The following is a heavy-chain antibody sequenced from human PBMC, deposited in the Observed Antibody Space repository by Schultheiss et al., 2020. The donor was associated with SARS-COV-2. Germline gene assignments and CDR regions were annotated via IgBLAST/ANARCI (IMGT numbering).Heavy chain of an antibody. CDR3: ARGGGYCSSTSCFPYYYYYMDV. D-gene: IGHD2-2*01. CDR1: GGSISSYY. J-gene: IGHJ6*03. CDR2: IYTSGST. Sequence: SETLSLTCTVSGGSISSYYWSWIRQPAGKGLEWIGRIYTSGSTYYNPSLKSRVTISVDTSKNQFSLKLSSVTAADTAVYYCARGGGYCSSTSCFPYYYYYMDVWGKGTTVTVSS. V-gene: IGHV4-4*07.